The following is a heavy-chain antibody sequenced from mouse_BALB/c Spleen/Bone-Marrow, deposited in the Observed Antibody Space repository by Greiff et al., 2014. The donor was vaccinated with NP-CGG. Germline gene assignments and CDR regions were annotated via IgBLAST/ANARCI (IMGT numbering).Heavy chain of an antibody. CDR1: GYSFTGYF. Sequence: VQLQQPGPELVKPGASVKISCKASGYSFTGYFMHWVKQSHGKSLEWIGRINPYNGDTFYNQKFKGKATLTVDKSSSTAHMELLSLTSYDSAVYYCERQTTVVDWFAYWGQGTLVTVSA. CDR3: ERQTTVVDWFAY. J-gene: IGHJ3*01. D-gene: IGHD1-1*01. CDR2: INPYNGDT. V-gene: IGHV1-37*01.